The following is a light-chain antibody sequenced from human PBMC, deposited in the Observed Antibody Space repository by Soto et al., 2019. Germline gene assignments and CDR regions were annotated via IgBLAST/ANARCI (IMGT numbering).Light chain of an antibody. CDR3: HQYHNWPRT. CDR1: ERVGSN. J-gene: IGKJ5*01. V-gene: IGKV3D-15*01. Sequence: EIVMTHSPATLSVSPCERATLSSRASERVGSNLAWYQQKPGQAPRLLLYATSTRAMGIPARFRGSGSGTEFTLTISSLQSEDFAVYYCHQYHNWPRTFGQGTDWRL. CDR2: ATS.